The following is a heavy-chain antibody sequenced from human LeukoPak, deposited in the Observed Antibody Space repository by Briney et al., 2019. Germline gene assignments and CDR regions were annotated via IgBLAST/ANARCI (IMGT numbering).Heavy chain of an antibody. CDR2: IYYSGST. Sequence: SETLSLTCTVSGGSISSSSYYWGWIRQPPGKGLEWIGSIYYSGSTCYNPSLKSRVTISVDTSKNQFSLRLSSVTAADTAVYYCASDLTYYDFWSGYYLYNWFDPWGQGTLVTVSS. D-gene: IGHD3-3*01. V-gene: IGHV4-39*01. CDR3: ASDLTYYDFWSGYYLYNWFDP. CDR1: GGSISSSSYY. J-gene: IGHJ5*02.